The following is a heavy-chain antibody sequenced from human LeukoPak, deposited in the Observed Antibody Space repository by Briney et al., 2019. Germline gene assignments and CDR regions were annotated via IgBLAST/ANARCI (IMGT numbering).Heavy chain of an antibody. D-gene: IGHD3-10*01. CDR1: GYTFTSYY. V-gene: IGHV1-46*01. J-gene: IGHJ4*02. Sequence: GASVKVSCKASGYTFTSYYMHWVRQAPGQGLEWMGIINPSGGSTSYAQKFQGRVTMTRDTSISTAYMELSRLRSDDTAVYYCARDRSIGRNYGSGSYNYWGQGTLVTVSS. CDR2: INPSGGST. CDR3: ARDRSIGRNYGSGSYNY.